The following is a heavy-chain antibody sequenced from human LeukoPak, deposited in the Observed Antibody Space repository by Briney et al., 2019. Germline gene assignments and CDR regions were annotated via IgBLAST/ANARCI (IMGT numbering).Heavy chain of an antibody. J-gene: IGHJ6*03. CDR3: ARLVVVPAATGTGTTYYYYYYMDV. CDR1: GGSISSGSYY. CDR2: IYTSGIT. D-gene: IGHD2-2*01. Sequence: SQTLSLTCIVSGGSISSGSYYWSWIWQPAGKGLEWIGRIYTSGITNYNPSLKSRVTISVYTSKNQFSLKLSSVTAADTAVYYCARLVVVPAATGTGTTYYYYYYMDVWGKGTTVTVSS. V-gene: IGHV4-61*02.